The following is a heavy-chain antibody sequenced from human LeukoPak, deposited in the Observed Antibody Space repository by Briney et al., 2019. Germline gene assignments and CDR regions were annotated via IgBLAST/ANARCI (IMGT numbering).Heavy chain of an antibody. CDR3: GRANTGNNYGYYSQMDV. D-gene: IGHD2-8*02. CDR2: ISESGITI. V-gene: IGHV3-11*04. Sequence: GGSLRLSCAASGFSFGDFYMTWIRQAPGKGLEWVSYISESGITIYYADSVKGRFTISRDNAKNSLFLQMNSLRGQDTAVYYCGRANTGNNYGYYSQMDVWGTGTTVTVSS. J-gene: IGHJ6*03. CDR1: GFSFGDFY.